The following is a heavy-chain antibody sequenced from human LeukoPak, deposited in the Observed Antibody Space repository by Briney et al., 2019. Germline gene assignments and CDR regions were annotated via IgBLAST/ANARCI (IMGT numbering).Heavy chain of an antibody. CDR1: GFTVSSNY. CDR2: IYSGGST. J-gene: IGHJ2*01. D-gene: IGHD3-9*01. CDR3: ARDLTGDWYFDL. Sequence: GGSLRLSCAASGFTVSSNYMSWVRQAPGKGLEWVSVIYSGGSTYYADSVKGRFTISRDNSKNTLYLQMNSLRAEDTAVYYCARDLTGDWYFDLGGRGTLVTVSS. V-gene: IGHV3-53*01.